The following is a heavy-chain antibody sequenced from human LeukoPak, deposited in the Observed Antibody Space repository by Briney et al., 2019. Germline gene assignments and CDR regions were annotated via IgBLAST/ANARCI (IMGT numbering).Heavy chain of an antibody. Sequence: PSETLSLTXAVSGYSISSGYYWDWIRQPPGKGLEWIGSIYHSGSTYYNPSLKSRVTISVDTSKNQFSLKPSSVTAADTAVYYCYCGQPYFDYWGQGTLVTVSS. CDR1: GYSISSGYY. CDR3: YCGQPYFDY. V-gene: IGHV4-38-2*01. D-gene: IGHD2-21*01. CDR2: IYHSGST. J-gene: IGHJ4*02.